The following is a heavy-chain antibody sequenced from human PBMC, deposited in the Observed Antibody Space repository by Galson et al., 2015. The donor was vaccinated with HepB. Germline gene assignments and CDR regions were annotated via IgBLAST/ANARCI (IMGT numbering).Heavy chain of an antibody. CDR2: IVGSGGST. D-gene: IGHD1-26*01. CDR1: GFTFSNYA. V-gene: IGHV3-23*01. Sequence: SLRLSCAASGFTFSNYAMSWVRQAPGKGLEWVSIIVGSGGSTYYADSVKGRFTISRDNSKNTLYLQMNSLRAEDTAVYYCAKEMGGPTFDYWGQGTLVTVSS. J-gene: IGHJ4*02. CDR3: AKEMGGPTFDY.